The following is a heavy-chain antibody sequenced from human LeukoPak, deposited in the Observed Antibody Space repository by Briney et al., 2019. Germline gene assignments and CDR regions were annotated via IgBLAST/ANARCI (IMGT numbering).Heavy chain of an antibody. V-gene: IGHV4-34*01. CDR2: INHSGST. Sequence: SETLSLTCAVYGGSFSGYYWSWIRQPPGKGLEWIGEINHSGSTNYNPSLKSRVTISVDTSKNQFSLKLSSVTAADTAVYYCAKDLLGSGTRLDYWGQGTLVTVSS. D-gene: IGHD2-15*01. CDR3: AKDLLGSGTRLDY. J-gene: IGHJ4*02. CDR1: GGSFSGYY.